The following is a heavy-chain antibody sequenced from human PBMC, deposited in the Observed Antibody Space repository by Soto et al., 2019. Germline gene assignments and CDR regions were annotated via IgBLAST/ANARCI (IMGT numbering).Heavy chain of an antibody. J-gene: IGHJ1*01. CDR1: GFSLNTREVG. CDR3: APCSGGVARF. CDR2: VYWDDDK. D-gene: IGHD3-16*01. Sequence: QITLNESGPGLVKPTQTLTLTCTSSGFSLNTREVGMGWIRQPTGKALEWLGVVYWDDDKTYGPSLKSRRTIPKDPPPNRVVRRMTTMDPLAPATYWCAPCSGGVARFRGQGTLVTVSS. V-gene: IGHV2-5*05.